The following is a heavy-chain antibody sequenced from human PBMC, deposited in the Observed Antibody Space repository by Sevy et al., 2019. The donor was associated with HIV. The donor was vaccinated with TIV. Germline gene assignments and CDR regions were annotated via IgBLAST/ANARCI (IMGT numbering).Heavy chain of an antibody. CDR3: ARDEQTYGHYDYFDY. J-gene: IGHJ4*02. CDR1: GFTFSTYS. Sequence: GGSLRLSCAASGFTFSTYSMNWVRQAPGKGLEWVSYISSSSRTIFDADSVKGRFTISRDNAKKSLYLQMDSLTAEDTAVYYCARDEQTYGHYDYFDYRGQGTLVTVSS. D-gene: IGHD4-17*01. CDR2: ISSSSRTI. V-gene: IGHV3-48*01.